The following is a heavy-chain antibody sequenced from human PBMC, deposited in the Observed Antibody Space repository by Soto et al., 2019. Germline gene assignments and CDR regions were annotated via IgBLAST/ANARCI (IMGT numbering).Heavy chain of an antibody. Sequence: SETLSLTCAVSGGSISSSNWWSWVRQPPGKGLEWIGEIYHSGSTYYNPSLKSRVTISVDTSKNQFSLKLSSVTAADTAVYYCARDRIVVVPAALRYYGMDVWGQGTTVTVSS. CDR3: ARDRIVVVPAALRYYGMDV. CDR2: IYHSGST. J-gene: IGHJ6*02. CDR1: GGSISSSNW. V-gene: IGHV4-4*02. D-gene: IGHD2-2*01.